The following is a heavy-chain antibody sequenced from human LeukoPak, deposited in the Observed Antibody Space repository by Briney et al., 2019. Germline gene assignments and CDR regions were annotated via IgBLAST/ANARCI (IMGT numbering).Heavy chain of an antibody. CDR2: ISYDGSNK. CDR1: GFTFSSYA. V-gene: IGHV3-30-3*01. Sequence: GRSLRLSCAASGFTFSSYAMHWVRQAPGKGLEWVAVISYDGSNKDYADSVKGQFTISRDNSKNTLYLQMNSLRAEDTAVYYCARCRDGYNFDYWGQGTLVTVSS. J-gene: IGHJ4*02. D-gene: IGHD5-24*01. CDR3: ARCRDGYNFDY.